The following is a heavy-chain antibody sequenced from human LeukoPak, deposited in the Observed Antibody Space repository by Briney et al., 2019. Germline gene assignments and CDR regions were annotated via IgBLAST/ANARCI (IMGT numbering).Heavy chain of an antibody. CDR3: ARERSGYNYAFDI. CDR1: GGSISSYY. D-gene: IGHD1-1*01. V-gene: IGHV4-59*01. CDR2: IYYSGST. J-gene: IGHJ3*02. Sequence: SETLSLTCTVSGGSISSYYWSWIRQPPGKGLEWIGYIYYSGSTNYNPSLKSRVTISVDTSKKQFSLKLSSVTAADTAVYYCARERSGYNYAFDIWGQGAMVTVSS.